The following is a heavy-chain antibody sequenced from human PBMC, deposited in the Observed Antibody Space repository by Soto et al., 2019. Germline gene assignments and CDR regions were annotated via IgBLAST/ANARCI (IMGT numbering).Heavy chain of an antibody. CDR1: SGSISGYY. D-gene: IGHD2-21*01. CDR3: ARGYLGNDWYYYFDN. CDR2: IHYSGNP. J-gene: IGHJ4*02. V-gene: IGHV4-59*01. Sequence: QVQLQESGPGLVKPSETLSLTCTVSSGSISGYYWGWIRQPPGEGLEWIGYIHYSGNPHYNPSLKSRVAISVDTSSSQFSLRLSSVTAADTAVYYCARGYLGNDWYYYFDNWGQGALVTVSS.